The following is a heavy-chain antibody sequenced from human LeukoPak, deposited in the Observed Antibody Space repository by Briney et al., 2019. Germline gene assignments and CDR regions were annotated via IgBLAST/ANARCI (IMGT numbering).Heavy chain of an antibody. V-gene: IGHV3-21*01. Sequence: GGSLRLSCTASGFTFSNYAMSWVRQAPGKGLEWVSAISGSSSYIYYADSVKGRFTISRDNAKNSLYLQMNSLRAEDTAVYYCARDSPNIINWFDPWGQGTLVTVSS. D-gene: IGHD2-8*01. J-gene: IGHJ5*02. CDR3: ARDSPNIINWFDP. CDR1: GFTFSNYA. CDR2: ISGSSSYI.